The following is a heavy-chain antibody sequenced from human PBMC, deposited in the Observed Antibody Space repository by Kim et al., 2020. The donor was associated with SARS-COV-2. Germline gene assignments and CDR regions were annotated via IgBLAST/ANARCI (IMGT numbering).Heavy chain of an antibody. CDR3: ARDLIAAAHYFQH. Sequence: YEDAVTGRFTISRENAKNSLYLQMNSLRAEDTAVYYCARDLIAAAHYFQHWGQGTLVTVSS. V-gene: IGHV3-11*01. D-gene: IGHD6-13*01. J-gene: IGHJ1*01.